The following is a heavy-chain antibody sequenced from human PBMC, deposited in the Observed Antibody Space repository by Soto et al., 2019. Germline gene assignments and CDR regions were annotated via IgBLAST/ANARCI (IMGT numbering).Heavy chain of an antibody. CDR3: ARAIGYCSSTSCFMDV. CDR2: IYTSGST. J-gene: IGHJ6*02. D-gene: IGHD2-2*01. V-gene: IGHV4-4*07. Sequence: SETLSLTCTVSGGSISSYYWSWIRQPAGKGLEWIGRIYTSGSTNYNPSLKSRVTMSVDTSKNQFSLKLSSVTAADTAVYYCARAIGYCSSTSCFMDVWGQGXTVTVYS. CDR1: GGSISSYY.